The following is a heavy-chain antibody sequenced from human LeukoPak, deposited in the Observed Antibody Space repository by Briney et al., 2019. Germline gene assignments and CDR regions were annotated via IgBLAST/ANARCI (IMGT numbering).Heavy chain of an antibody. CDR2: INPSGGST. Sequence: GASVKVSCKVSGYTFTSYYMHWVRQAPGQGLEWMGIINPSGGSTSYAQKFQGRVTMTRDTSTSTVYMELSSLRSEDTAVYYCARARGRFGDFDYWGQGTLVTVSS. CDR1: GYTFTSYY. CDR3: ARARGRFGDFDY. V-gene: IGHV1-46*01. D-gene: IGHD3-3*01. J-gene: IGHJ4*02.